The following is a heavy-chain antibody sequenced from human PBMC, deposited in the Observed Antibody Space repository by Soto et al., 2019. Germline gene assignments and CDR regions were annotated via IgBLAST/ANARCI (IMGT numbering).Heavy chain of an antibody. CDR3: VRHRVRFNYYYGMDV. J-gene: IGHJ6*02. V-gene: IGHV4-39*01. CDR2: IYYSGST. D-gene: IGHD3-3*01. CDR1: GGSISSSSYY. Sequence: SETLSLTCTVSGGSISSSSYYWGWIRQPPGKGLEWIGSIYYSGSTYYNPSLKSRVTISVDTSKNQFSLKLSSVTAADTAVYYCVRHRVRFNYYYGMDVWGQGTTVTVSS.